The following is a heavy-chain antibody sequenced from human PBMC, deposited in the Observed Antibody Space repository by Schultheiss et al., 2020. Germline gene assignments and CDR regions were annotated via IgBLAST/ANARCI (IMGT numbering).Heavy chain of an antibody. D-gene: IGHD1-26*01. CDR2: IWHDGDNR. CDR1: GFTFSSYS. V-gene: IGHV3-33*08. Sequence: GGSLRLSCAASGFTFSSYSMNWVRQAPGKGLEWVAVIWHDGDNREYADSVRGRFTISRDNSKNTLYLQMNSLRAEDTAVYYCARNTGNSLDSWGQGTLVTVSS. CDR3: ARNTGNSLDS. J-gene: IGHJ4*02.